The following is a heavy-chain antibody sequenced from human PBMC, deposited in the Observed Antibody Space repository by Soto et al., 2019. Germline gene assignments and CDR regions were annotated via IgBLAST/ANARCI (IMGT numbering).Heavy chain of an antibody. V-gene: IGHV1-69*01. CDR2: IIPIFGTE. CDR3: ARQIAVAGDPYYFDY. J-gene: IGHJ4*02. CDR1: GGTFSSYA. Sequence: QVQLVQSGAEVKQPGSSVKVSCKASGGTFSSYAISWVRQAPGQGLEWMGGIIPIFGTENYAQKFQGRVTINADESTSTAYMELSSLRSEDTAVYYCARQIAVAGDPYYFDYWGQGTLVTVSS. D-gene: IGHD6-19*01.